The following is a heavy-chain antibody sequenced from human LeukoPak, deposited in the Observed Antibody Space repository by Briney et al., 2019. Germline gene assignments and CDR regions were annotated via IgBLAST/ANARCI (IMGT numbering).Heavy chain of an antibody. J-gene: IGHJ3*02. CDR1: GFTFSSYA. CDR2: ISGSGGST. V-gene: IGHV3-23*01. D-gene: IGHD1-14*01. CDR3: AKTTRSLGAFDI. Sequence: GGSLRLSCAASGFTFSSYAMSWVRQAPGKGLEWVSAISGSGGSTYYADSVKGRFTISRDNSKNTLYLQMNGLRAEDTAVYYCAKTTRSLGAFDIWGQGTMVTVSS.